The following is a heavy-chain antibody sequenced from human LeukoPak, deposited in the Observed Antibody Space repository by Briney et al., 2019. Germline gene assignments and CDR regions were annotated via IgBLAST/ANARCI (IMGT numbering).Heavy chain of an antibody. CDR3: AKSSGSGRYPLDY. V-gene: IGHV3-23*01. CDR2: ISGSGGST. CDR1: GFTFSSYA. Sequence: GGSLRLSCAASGFTFSSYAMSWVRQAPGKGLEWVSGISGSGGSTYYADSVKGRFTISRDNSKNTLYLQMNSLGAEDTAVYYCAKSSGSGRYPLDYWGQGTQVTVSS. D-gene: IGHD3-10*01. J-gene: IGHJ4*02.